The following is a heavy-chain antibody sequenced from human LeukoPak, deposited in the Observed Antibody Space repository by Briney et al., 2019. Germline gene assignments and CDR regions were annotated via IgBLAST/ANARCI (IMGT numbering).Heavy chain of an antibody. CDR2: IIPILGIA. CDR3: ARGMVVTDAFDI. J-gene: IGHJ3*02. CDR1: GGTFSSYA. V-gene: IGHV1-69*04. D-gene: IGHD2-21*02. Sequence: ASVTVSCKASGGTFSSYAISWVRQAPGQGLEWMGRIIPILGIANYAQKFQGRVTITADKSTSTAYMELSSLRSEDTAVYYCARGMVVTDAFDIWGQGTMVTVSS.